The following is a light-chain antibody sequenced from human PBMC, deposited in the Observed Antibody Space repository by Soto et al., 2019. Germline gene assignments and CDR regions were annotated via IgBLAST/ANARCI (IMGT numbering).Light chain of an antibody. CDR3: SSYTSSSTLYV. CDR1: SSDVGDYNY. J-gene: IGLJ1*01. Sequence: QSALTQPASVSGSPGQSITISCTGTSSDVGDYNYVSWYQQHPGKVPKLMIYDVSNRPSGVSNRFSGSKSGNTASLTISGLQAEDEADYYCSSYTSSSTLYVFGTGTKLTVL. CDR2: DVS. V-gene: IGLV2-14*01.